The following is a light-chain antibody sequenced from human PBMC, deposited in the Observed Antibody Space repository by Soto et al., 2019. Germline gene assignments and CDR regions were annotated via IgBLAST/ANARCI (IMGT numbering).Light chain of an antibody. J-gene: IGKJ3*01. V-gene: IGKV3-20*01. CDR2: GAS. Sequence: EIVMTQSPATLSVSPGERATLSCRASQSVSSDLAWYHQKPGQAPRLLIYGASSRATGIPDRFSGSGSGTDFTLTISRLEPEDFAVYYCQQYGSSPLFGPGTKVDIK. CDR1: QSVSSD. CDR3: QQYGSSPL.